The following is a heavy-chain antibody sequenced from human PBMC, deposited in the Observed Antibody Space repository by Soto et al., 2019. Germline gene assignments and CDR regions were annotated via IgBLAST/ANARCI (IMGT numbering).Heavy chain of an antibody. CDR1: GFTFSDYY. J-gene: IGHJ6*02. CDR3: XXXXXXRGMEV. Sequence: QVQLVESGGGLVKPGGSLRLSCVGSGFTFSDYYMSWIRQAPGKGLEWVSHISGTGTTTYYADSVKGRFTISRDNAKNSLYLQMNSLRAEDTXXXXXXXXXXXRGMEVWGQGTTVTVSS. V-gene: IGHV3-11*01. CDR2: ISGTGTTT.